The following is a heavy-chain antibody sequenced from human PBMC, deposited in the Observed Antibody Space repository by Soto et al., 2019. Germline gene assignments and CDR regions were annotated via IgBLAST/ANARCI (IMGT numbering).Heavy chain of an antibody. V-gene: IGHV3-23*01. CDR3: AKRATGTYFDY. Sequence: EVPLLESGGGLVQPGGSLRLSCAASGFTFSSYAMNWVRQAPGKGLEWVSVISGSGGSTYYADSVKGRFTISRDNSKNTLYLQMNSLRAEDTAVSYCAKRATGTYFDYWGQGTLVTVSS. CDR1: GFTFSSYA. J-gene: IGHJ4*02. D-gene: IGHD1-1*01. CDR2: ISGSGGST.